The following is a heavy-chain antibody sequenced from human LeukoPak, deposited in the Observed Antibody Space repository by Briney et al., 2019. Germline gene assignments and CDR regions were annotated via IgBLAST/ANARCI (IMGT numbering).Heavy chain of an antibody. Sequence: SETLSLTCTVSGGSISRYYWSWIRQHPGKGLEWIGYIYYSGSTYYNPSLKSRVTISVDTSKNQFSLKLSSVTAADTAVYYCARVSRRVTIFGVAPPPGGWFDPWGQGTLITVSS. CDR2: IYYSGST. D-gene: IGHD3-3*01. CDR3: ARVSRRVTIFGVAPPPGGWFDP. CDR1: GGSISRYY. V-gene: IGHV4-31*03. J-gene: IGHJ5*02.